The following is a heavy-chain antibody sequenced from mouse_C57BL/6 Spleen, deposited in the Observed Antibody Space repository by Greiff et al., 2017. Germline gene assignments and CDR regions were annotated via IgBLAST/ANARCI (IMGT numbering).Heavy chain of an antibody. CDR3: ARDYGNYAMDY. CDR2: IHPNSGST. J-gene: IGHJ4*01. CDR1: GYTFTSYW. V-gene: IGHV1-64*01. D-gene: IGHD1-1*01. Sequence: QVQLQQPGAELVKPGASVKLSCKASGYTFTSYWMHWVKQRPGQGLEWIGMIHPNSGSTNYNKKFKSKATLTVDKSSSTAYMQLSSLTSEDSAVYYCARDYGNYAMDYWGQGTSVTVSS.